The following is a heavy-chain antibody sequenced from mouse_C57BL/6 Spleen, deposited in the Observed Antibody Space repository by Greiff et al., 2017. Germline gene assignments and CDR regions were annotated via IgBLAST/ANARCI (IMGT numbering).Heavy chain of an antibody. D-gene: IGHD2-4*01. Sequence: VQLQQSGAELVRPGTSVKMSCKASGYTFTNYWIGWAKQRPGHGLEWIGDIYPGGGYTNYTEKFKGKATLTADKSSSTAYLQFSSLTSEDSAIYYCARAGDYDYGGGFASGGQGLRVTV. J-gene: IGHJ3*01. CDR3: ARAGDYDYGGGFAS. CDR2: IYPGGGYT. V-gene: IGHV1-63*01. CDR1: GYTFTNYW.